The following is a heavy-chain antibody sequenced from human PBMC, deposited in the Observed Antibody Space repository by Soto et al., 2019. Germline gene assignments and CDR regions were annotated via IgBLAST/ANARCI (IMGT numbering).Heavy chain of an antibody. CDR2: ISSTTNYI. V-gene: IGHV3-21*06. Sequence: GGSLRLSCAASGFPFTMYSMNLVRQSPGKGLEWVSSISSTTNYIYYGDSMKGRFTISRDNAKNSLYLEMNRLRAEDTAVHYCARESEDRSSNFDYWGQGTLFTVSS. J-gene: IGHJ4*02. CDR3: ARESEDRSSNFDY. CDR1: GFPFTMYS.